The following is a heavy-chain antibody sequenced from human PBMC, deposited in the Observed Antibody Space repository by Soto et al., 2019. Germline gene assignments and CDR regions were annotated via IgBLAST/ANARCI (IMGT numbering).Heavy chain of an antibody. J-gene: IGHJ4*02. CDR1: GGSISSSSYY. D-gene: IGHD3-3*01. V-gene: IGHV4-39*01. CDR3: ARNDWGETTGVTYGLRFLEWQPHYFDY. Sequence: QLQLQESGPGLVKPSETLSLTCTVSGGSISSSSYYWGWIRQPPGKGLEWIGSIYYSGSTYYNPSLKSRVAISVDTSKNQFSLKLSSVTAADTAVYYCARNDWGETTGVTYGLRFLEWQPHYFDYWGQGTLVTVSS. CDR2: IYYSGST.